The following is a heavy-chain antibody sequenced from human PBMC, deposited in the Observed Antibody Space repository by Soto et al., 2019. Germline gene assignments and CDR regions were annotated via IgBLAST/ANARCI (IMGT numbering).Heavy chain of an antibody. V-gene: IGHV4-34*01. J-gene: IGHJ6*04. Sequence: SETLSLTCAVYGGSFSSYYWRWIRQSPGKGLEWIGEVNHSGSTNYNPSLKSRVTISVDTSKSHFSLKLTSITAADTAVYYCARGGGYDYLDYYYGMDVWGKGTTVT. CDR1: GGSFSSYY. D-gene: IGHD5-12*01. CDR3: ARGGGYDYLDYYYGMDV. CDR2: VNHSGST.